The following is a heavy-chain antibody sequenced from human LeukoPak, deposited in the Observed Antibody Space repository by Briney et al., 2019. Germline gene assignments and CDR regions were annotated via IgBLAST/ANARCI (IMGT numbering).Heavy chain of an antibody. J-gene: IGHJ3*02. V-gene: IGHV3-48*01. CDR3: ARVKARQQLVPYDFDI. D-gene: IGHD6-13*01. Sequence: GGSLRLSCAASGFSFSRDSMNWGRQAPGKGLEWSSYISYDITIRFYAESVSGRFTICRDNDKTSLYLQMHSLRAEDTAVYYCARVKARQQLVPYDFDIWGPGTIVTASS. CDR1: GFSFSRDS. CDR2: ISYDITIR.